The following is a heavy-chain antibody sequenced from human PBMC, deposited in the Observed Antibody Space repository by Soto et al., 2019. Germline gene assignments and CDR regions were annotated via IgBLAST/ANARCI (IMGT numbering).Heavy chain of an antibody. V-gene: IGHV3-9*01. D-gene: IGHD2-2*01. CDR3: AKDKFMAPEPCSSSEGGMFDS. J-gene: IGHJ4*02. Sequence: EVQLGESGGGLVQPGMSLRLSCAASGFTFDDYVVHWVRQAPGKGLEWVSGISRNSGSIAYADSVKGRFTISRDNGKNPLYLQMNSLRAEDTALYYCAKDKFMAPEPCSSSEGGMFDSWGQGTLVTVSS. CDR1: GFTFDDYV. CDR2: ISRNSGSI.